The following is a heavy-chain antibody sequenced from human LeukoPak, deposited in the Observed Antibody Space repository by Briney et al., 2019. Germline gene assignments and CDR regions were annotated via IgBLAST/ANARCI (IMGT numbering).Heavy chain of an antibody. Sequence: GGSLRLSCAASGFTFSSYWMNWVRQAPGKGLVWVSRIASDGSSTTYADSVKGRFSISRDNAKNTLYLQVNSLRVEDTAVYYCARGRPHGNDYWGQGTLVTVSS. D-gene: IGHD4-23*01. J-gene: IGHJ4*02. V-gene: IGHV3-74*01. CDR3: ARGRPHGNDY. CDR2: IASDGSST. CDR1: GFTFSSYW.